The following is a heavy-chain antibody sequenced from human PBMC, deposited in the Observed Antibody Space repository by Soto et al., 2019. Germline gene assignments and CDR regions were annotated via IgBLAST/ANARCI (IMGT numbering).Heavy chain of an antibody. CDR3: ARAPRNWGFDF. D-gene: IGHD7-27*01. CDR2: MNPHSGDT. V-gene: IGHV1-8*01. Sequence: RQTTGQGLEWMGWMNPHSGDTGYAQRFQGRVTMTRDTAISTAYMELSSLRFEDTAIYSCARAPRNWGFDFWGQGTPVTVSS. J-gene: IGHJ4*02.